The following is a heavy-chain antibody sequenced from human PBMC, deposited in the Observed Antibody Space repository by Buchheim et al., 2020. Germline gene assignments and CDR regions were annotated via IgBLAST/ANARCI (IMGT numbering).Heavy chain of an antibody. CDR1: GGSFRGYY. CDR3: ASIGYSGRAA. CDR2: INHSGST. D-gene: IGHD5-12*01. J-gene: IGHJ5*02. Sequence: QVQLQQWGAGLLKPSETLSLTCAVYGGSFRGYYWSWIRQPPGKGLEWIGEINHSGSTNYNPSLKSRVTISVDTSKNQFSLKLSSVTAADTAVYYCASIGYSGRAAWGQGTL. V-gene: IGHV4-34*01.